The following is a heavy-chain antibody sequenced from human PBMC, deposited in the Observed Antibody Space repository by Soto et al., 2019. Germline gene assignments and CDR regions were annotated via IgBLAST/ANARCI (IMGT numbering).Heavy chain of an antibody. CDR2: ISSSGNSK. J-gene: IGHJ6*02. Sequence: EVQLLESGGGLVQPGGSLRLSCVASGFTFTGYEMNWVRQAPGKGLEWVSYISSSGNSKYYADSVKGRFTISRDNAKNSLYLQMNSLRAEDTAIYYCARESCSSSSCSTRYGMDVWGQGSTVTVSS. CDR3: ARESCSSSSCSTRYGMDV. D-gene: IGHD2-2*01. V-gene: IGHV3-48*03. CDR1: GFTFTGYE.